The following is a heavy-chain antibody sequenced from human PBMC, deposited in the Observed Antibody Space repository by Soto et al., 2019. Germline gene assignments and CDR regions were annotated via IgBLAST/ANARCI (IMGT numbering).Heavy chain of an antibody. Sequence: EVQLVESGGGLVPPGGSVRLSCAASGFIFKMYWMHWVRQTPGKGLVWFPSIYNDGSYTYYADSVKGRFTISRDNVNDTLYLQMNNLRAEDSGMYYCTRGPRPISTGTGAYWGQGTQVTVSS. D-gene: IGHD3-10*01. CDR1: GFIFKMYW. CDR3: TRGPRPISTGTGAY. CDR2: IYNDGSYT. V-gene: IGHV3-74*01. J-gene: IGHJ4*02.